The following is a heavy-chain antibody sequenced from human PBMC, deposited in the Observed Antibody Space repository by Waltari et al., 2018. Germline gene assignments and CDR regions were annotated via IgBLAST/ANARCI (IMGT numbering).Heavy chain of an antibody. CDR1: GFPFGSYW. CDR2: IKQDGSAK. D-gene: IGHD6-19*01. J-gene: IGHJ3*02. V-gene: IGHV3-7*04. CDR3: ARPFRSGWYDGSFDI. Sequence: EVQLVESGGGLVQPGGSLRLSCAASGFPFGSYWMTWVRQAPGKGLEWVANIKQDGSAKSYVDSVKGRFVISRDNAENSLSLQMNSLKAEDTAVYYCARPFRSGWYDGSFDIWGQGTMVTVSS.